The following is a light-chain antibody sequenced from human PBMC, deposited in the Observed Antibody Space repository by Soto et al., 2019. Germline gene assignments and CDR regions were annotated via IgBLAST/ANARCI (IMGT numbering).Light chain of an antibody. CDR1: QGISTY. CDR3: QQLHSYPIT. J-gene: IGKJ2*01. V-gene: IGKV1-9*01. CDR2: VAS. Sequence: DIQLTQSPSFLSASVGDRVTITCRASQGISTYVAWFQQKPGKAPNLLIYVASTLHSGVPSRFSGTGSGTEFTLTVSSLQPEDFATYYCQQLHSYPITFGQGTKLEIK.